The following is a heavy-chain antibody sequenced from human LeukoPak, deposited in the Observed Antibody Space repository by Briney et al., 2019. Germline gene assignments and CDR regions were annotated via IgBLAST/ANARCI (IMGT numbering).Heavy chain of an antibody. D-gene: IGHD2-15*01. V-gene: IGHV3-48*03. Sequence: GGSLRLSSAASAFTSSSYEMNWFRQDPGKGLEGVSYISSSGSTIYYAASVKGRFTISRDHAKNSLYLKMNSLSAEDTAVYYCARDLRSGGSCYFDYWGQGTLVTVSS. CDR2: ISSSGSTI. CDR3: ARDLRSGGSCYFDY. CDR1: AFTSSSYE. J-gene: IGHJ4*02.